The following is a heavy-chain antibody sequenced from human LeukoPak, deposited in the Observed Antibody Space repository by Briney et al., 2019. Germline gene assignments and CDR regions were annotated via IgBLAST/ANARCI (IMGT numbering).Heavy chain of an antibody. CDR2: INHSGST. CDR1: GGSFSGYY. J-gene: IGHJ4*02. Sequence: TSETLSLTCAVYGGSFSGYYWSWIRQPPGKGLEWIGEINHSGSTNYNPSLKSRVTISVDTSKNQFSLKLSSVTAADTAVYYCARGAAAADYWGQGTLVTVSS. D-gene: IGHD6-13*01. V-gene: IGHV4-34*01. CDR3: ARGAAAADY.